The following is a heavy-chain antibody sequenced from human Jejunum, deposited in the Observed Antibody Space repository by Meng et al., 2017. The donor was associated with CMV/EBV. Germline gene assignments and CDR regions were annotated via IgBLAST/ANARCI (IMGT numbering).Heavy chain of an antibody. Sequence: SIGTSGYYWVWIRQPPGQGLGWIGSVYFGASTYYNPSLKSRTTISVDTAKNQFSLRLDSVAAADTAVYYCARHAYIGWSGPWFDPWGQGTLVTVSS. V-gene: IGHV4-39*01. D-gene: IGHD3-9*01. CDR3: ARHAYIGWSGPWFDP. J-gene: IGHJ5*02. CDR1: SIGTSGYY. CDR2: VYFGAST.